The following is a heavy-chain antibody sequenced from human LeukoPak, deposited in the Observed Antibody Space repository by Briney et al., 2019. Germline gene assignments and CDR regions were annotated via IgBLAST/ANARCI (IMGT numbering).Heavy chain of an antibody. V-gene: IGHV4-39*07. D-gene: IGHD6-13*01. CDR2: IYYSGST. J-gene: IGHJ4*02. Sequence: SETLSLTCTVSGGSISSSSYYWGWIRQPPGKGLEWIGSIYYSGSTYYNPSLKSRVTISVDTSKNQFSLKLSSVTAADTAVYYCARRRGSSSWSLDYWGQGTLVTVSS. CDR1: GGSISSSSYY. CDR3: ARRRGSSSWSLDY.